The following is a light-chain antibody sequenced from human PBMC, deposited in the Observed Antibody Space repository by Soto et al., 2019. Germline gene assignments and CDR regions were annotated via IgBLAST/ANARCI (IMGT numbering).Light chain of an antibody. Sequence: QCVRTQPPSVSGAPGQRVTISCTGSSSNIGAGYDVHWYQQLPGTAPKLLIYGNSNRPSGVPDRFSGSKSGTSASLAITGLQAEDESDYYCQSYDSRLSGYVFGSGTKLTVL. CDR3: QSYDSRLSGYV. CDR2: GNS. J-gene: IGLJ1*01. CDR1: SSNIGAGYD. V-gene: IGLV1-40*01.